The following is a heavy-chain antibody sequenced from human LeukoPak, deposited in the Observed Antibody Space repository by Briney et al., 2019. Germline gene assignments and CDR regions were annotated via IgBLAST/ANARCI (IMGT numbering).Heavy chain of an antibody. D-gene: IGHD3-22*01. CDR1: GYAYSDNH. CDR2: IHSKSGFS. J-gene: IGHJ4*02. V-gene: IGHV1-2*02. CDR3: VRGGGSSCYPDS. Sequence: GGSVQDTCQASGYAYSDNHMHWVRPAPGQGLEWMGFIHSKSGFSDNAQKLQGRVTVNRHESSRTLYMYPYRLRDDDTPGHYSVRGGGSSCYPDSWGQGTLVTVSS.